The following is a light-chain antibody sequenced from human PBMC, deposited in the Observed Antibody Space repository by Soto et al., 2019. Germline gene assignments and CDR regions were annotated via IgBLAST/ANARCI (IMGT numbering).Light chain of an antibody. Sequence: EIVMTQSPATLSVSPGERATLSCRASQSISSNLAWYQQKPGQSPRLLIYGASRRATGIPDRFSGSGSGTDFTLIISRLEPEDFAVYYCQQYGSSPITFGQGTRLEIK. CDR3: QQYGSSPIT. V-gene: IGKV3-20*01. CDR1: QSISSN. J-gene: IGKJ5*01. CDR2: GAS.